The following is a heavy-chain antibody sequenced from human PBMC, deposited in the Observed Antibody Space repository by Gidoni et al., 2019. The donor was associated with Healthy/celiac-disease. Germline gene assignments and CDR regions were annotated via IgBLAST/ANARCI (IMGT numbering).Heavy chain of an antibody. CDR2: INSYGSST. CDR1: GSTFSTYW. D-gene: IGHD6-13*01. CDR3: ARGVSGSSLNWFDP. Sequence: EVQLVESGGGLVQPGGSLRLSCAASGSTFSTYWMHWVRQAPGKGLVWVSRINSYGSSTSYADSGKGRFTISRDNAKNTLYLQMNSLRAEDTAVYYCARGVSGSSLNWFDPWGQGTLVTVSS. J-gene: IGHJ5*02. V-gene: IGHV3-74*01.